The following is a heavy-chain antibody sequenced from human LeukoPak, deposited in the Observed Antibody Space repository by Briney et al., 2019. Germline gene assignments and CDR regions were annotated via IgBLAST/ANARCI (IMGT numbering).Heavy chain of an antibody. CDR2: IYYGGST. J-gene: IGHJ5*02. CDR1: GGSISSNSYY. V-gene: IGHV4-39*01. CDR3: ARNRYYYGSGSYGVPSWFDP. D-gene: IGHD3-10*01. Sequence: ASETLSLTCTVSGGSISSNSYYWGWIRQPPGKGLDWIGSIYYGGSTYYNPSLKSRVTISVDTSKNQFSLKLSSVTAADTAVYFCARNRYYYGSGSYGVPSWFDPWGQGTLVTVSS.